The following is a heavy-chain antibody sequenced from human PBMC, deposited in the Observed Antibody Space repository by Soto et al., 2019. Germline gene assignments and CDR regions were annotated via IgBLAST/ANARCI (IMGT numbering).Heavy chain of an antibody. J-gene: IGHJ4*02. D-gene: IGHD3-10*01. CDR3: TTDLGDGYTRPDY. V-gene: IGHV3-15*07. CDR1: GFTFSNAW. CDR2: IKSKTDGGTT. Sequence: EVQLVESGGGLVKPGGSLRLSCAASGFTFSNAWMNWVRQAPGKGLEWVGRIKSKTDGGTTDYAAPVKGRFTISRDDSKNTLYLQMNSLKTEDTAVYYCTTDLGDGYTRPDYWGQGTLVTVSS.